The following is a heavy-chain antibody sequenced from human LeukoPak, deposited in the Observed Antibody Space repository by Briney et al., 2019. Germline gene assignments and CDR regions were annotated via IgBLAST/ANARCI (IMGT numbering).Heavy chain of an antibody. D-gene: IGHD6-13*01. V-gene: IGHV4-4*02. CDR3: ARIGAASTEDFDY. Sequence: PSGTLSLTCAVSGGPISSSNWWSWVRQPPGKGLEWIGEIYHSGSTNYNPSLKSRVTISVDKSKNQFSLKLSSVTAADTAVYYCARIGAASTEDFDYWGQGTLVTVSS. CDR1: GGPISSSNW. CDR2: IYHSGST. J-gene: IGHJ4*02.